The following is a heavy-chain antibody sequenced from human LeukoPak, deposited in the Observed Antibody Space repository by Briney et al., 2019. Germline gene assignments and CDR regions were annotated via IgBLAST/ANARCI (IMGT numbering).Heavy chain of an antibody. CDR1: GFTVSSNH. V-gene: IGHV3-53*01. J-gene: IGHJ3*02. CDR3: ARVIVTGYYDAFDI. Sequence: GGSLRLSCAASGFTVSSNHMSWVRQAPGEGLEWVSVIYSGGSTNYADSVKGRFTISRDNSKNTLYLQMDSLRAEDTAVYYCARVIVTGYYDAFDIWGQGTMVTVSS. CDR2: IYSGGST. D-gene: IGHD3-9*01.